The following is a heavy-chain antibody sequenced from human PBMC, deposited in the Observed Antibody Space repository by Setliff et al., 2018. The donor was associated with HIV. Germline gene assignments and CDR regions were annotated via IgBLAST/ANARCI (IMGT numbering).Heavy chain of an antibody. CDR2: ISYDGTNT. V-gene: IGHV3-30*03. J-gene: IGHJ6*03. Sequence: PGGSLRLSCAASGFTFSRSGMHWVRQAPGKGLDWVSLISYDGTNTYYADSVKGRFTISRDNSKNTLYLQMDSLRGDDTAVYYCARMGFWSGREGDYYYYYMDVWGKGTTVTVSS. CDR1: GFTFSRSG. CDR3: ARMGFWSGREGDYYYYYMDV. D-gene: IGHD3-3*01.